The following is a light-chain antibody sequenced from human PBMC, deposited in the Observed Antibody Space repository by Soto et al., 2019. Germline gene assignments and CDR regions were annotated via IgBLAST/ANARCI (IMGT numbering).Light chain of an antibody. Sequence: DIQMTQSPSTLSASVGDRVTITCRASQSISSWLAWYQQKPGKAPKLLIYKASSLESGVPSRFSCSGSGTEFNLTISSLQPDDFATYYCQQYNSYPYTFGQGTKLEIK. V-gene: IGKV1-5*03. CDR2: KAS. CDR1: QSISSW. CDR3: QQYNSYPYT. J-gene: IGKJ2*01.